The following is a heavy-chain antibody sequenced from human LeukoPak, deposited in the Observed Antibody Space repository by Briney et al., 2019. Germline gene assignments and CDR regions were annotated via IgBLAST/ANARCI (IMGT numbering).Heavy chain of an antibody. V-gene: IGHV4-39*07. CDR2: IYYSGRT. CDR3: ARGGYYGSGNDFRFDP. Sequence: SETLSLTCTVSAGSISSSNYYWGWIRQPPGKGLEWIGSIYYSGRTYYNLSLKSRVTISVNTSKKQFSLKLSSVTAADTAVYYCARGGYYGSGNDFRFDPWGQGTLVTVSS. D-gene: IGHD3-10*01. CDR1: AGSISSSNYY. J-gene: IGHJ5*02.